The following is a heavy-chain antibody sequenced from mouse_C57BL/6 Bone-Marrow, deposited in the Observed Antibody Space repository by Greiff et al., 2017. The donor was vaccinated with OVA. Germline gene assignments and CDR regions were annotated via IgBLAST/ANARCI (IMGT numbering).Heavy chain of an antibody. CDR1: GYAFSSSW. CDR3: ARGILGFDY. J-gene: IGHJ2*01. D-gene: IGHD4-1*01. V-gene: IGHV1-82*01. Sequence: QVQLKESGPELVKPGASVKISCKASGYAFSSSWMNWVKQRPGKGLEWIGRIYPGDGDTNYNGKFKGKATLTADKSSSTAYMQLSSLTSEDSAVYFCARGILGFDYWGQGTTLTVSS. CDR2: IYPGDGDT.